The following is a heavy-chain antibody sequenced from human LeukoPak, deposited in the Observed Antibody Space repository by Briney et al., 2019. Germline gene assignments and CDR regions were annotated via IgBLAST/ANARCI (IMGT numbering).Heavy chain of an antibody. Sequence: SETLSLTCTVSGGSISSSSYYWGWIRRPPGKGLEWIGSIYYSGSTYYNPSLKSRVTISVDTSKNHFSLKLSSVTAADTAVYYCARGSGWYSVYFDYWGQGTLVTVSS. J-gene: IGHJ4*02. CDR1: GGSISSSSYY. CDR2: IYYSGST. CDR3: ARGSGWYSVYFDY. V-gene: IGHV4-39*07. D-gene: IGHD6-19*01.